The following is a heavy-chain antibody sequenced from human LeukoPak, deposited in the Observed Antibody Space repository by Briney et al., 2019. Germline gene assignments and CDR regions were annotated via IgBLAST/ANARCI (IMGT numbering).Heavy chain of an antibody. CDR3: ARDYYDFWSGYHSGYMDV. CDR1: GGSISSYY. CDR2: IYYSGST. D-gene: IGHD3-3*01. V-gene: IGHV4-59*01. J-gene: IGHJ6*03. Sequence: SETLSLTCTVSGGSISSYYWSWIRQPPGKGLEWIGYIYYSGSTNYNPSLKSRVTISVDTSKNQFSLKLNSVTAADTAVYYCARDYYDFWSGYHSGYMDVWGKGTTVTVSS.